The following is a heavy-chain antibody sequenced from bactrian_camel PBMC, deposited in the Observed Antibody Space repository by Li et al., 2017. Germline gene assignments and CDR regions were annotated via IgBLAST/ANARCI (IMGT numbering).Heavy chain of an antibody. CDR2: IDSDSTHT. CDR1: GFTFSSYY. CDR3: ATGGGENLILN. V-gene: IGHV3-2*01. D-gene: IGHD1*01. J-gene: IGHJ4*01. Sequence: HVQLVESGGGLVQPGRSLRLSCAGSGFTFSSYYMSWVRQAPGKGLEWVASIDSDSTHTYYADSVKGRFTISRDNAKNTVSVQMHSLKSEDTALYYCATGGGENLILNWGQGTQVTVS.